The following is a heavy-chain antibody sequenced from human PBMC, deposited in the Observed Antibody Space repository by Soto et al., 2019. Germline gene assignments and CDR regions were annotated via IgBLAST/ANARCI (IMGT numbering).Heavy chain of an antibody. Sequence: GGSLSLSCVASGFSFISSSMSWVRQAPGKGLEWVSTVGVRGGNTYYADSVKGRFTISRDDSKNTLYLLLNSLRAEDSAIYYCSEVIWFEVLTPFDDWGQVTLVTVS. CDR2: VGVRGGNT. CDR1: GFSFISSS. V-gene: IGHV3-23*01. J-gene: IGHJ4*02. D-gene: IGHD3-10*01. CDR3: SEVIWFEVLTPFDD.